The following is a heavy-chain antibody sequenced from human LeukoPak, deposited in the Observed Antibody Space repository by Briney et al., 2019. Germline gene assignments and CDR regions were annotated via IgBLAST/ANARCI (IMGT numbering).Heavy chain of an antibody. D-gene: IGHD2-15*01. CDR2: IYTSGST. CDR3: ARDWRYCSGGSCSYYFDY. CDR1: GGSISRYY. V-gene: IGHV4-4*07. J-gene: IGHJ4*02. Sequence: SETLSLTCTVSGGSISRYYWSWIRQPAGKGLEWIGRIYTSGSTNYNPSLNSRVTISVDKSKNNFSLKLTSVTAADTAVYYCARDWRYCSGGSCSYYFDYWGQGALVTVSS.